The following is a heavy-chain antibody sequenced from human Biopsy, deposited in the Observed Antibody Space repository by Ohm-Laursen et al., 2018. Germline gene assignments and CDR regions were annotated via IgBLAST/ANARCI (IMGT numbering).Heavy chain of an antibody. J-gene: IGHJ5*01. Sequence: GSSVKVSCKASGSTFNGYFIHWVRQSPGQGLEWMGWVNPNSGATNSAENFRDRVTLTRDTSISAVYIELRRLKSDDAAVYYCARDRMTDVFGGPTRTDVFDSWGQGTPVTVSS. CDR1: GSTFNGYF. CDR3: ARDRMTDVFGGPTRTDVFDS. V-gene: IGHV1-2*02. D-gene: IGHD3-10*01. CDR2: VNPNSGAT.